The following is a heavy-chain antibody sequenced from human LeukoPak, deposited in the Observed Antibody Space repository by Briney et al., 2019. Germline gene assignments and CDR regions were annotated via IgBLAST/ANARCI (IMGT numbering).Heavy chain of an antibody. CDR3: AREGASSSFGY. Sequence: PGGSLRLSCAASGFTFSGHWMSWVRQAPGKGLEWVASIRQDGSEKHYVDSVEGRFTISRDNAKNSLHLQMNSLRAEDTAVYYCAREGASSSFGYWGQGTLVTVSS. V-gene: IGHV3-7*03. CDR1: GFTFSGHW. D-gene: IGHD6-13*01. CDR2: IRQDGSEK. J-gene: IGHJ4*02.